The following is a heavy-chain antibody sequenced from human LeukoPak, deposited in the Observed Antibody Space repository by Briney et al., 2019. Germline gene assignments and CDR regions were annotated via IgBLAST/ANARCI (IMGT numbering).Heavy chain of an antibody. V-gene: IGHV4-31*03. CDR1: GGSISSGGYY. Sequence: SETLSLTCTVSGGSISSGGYYWSWIRQHPGKGLEWFGYIYYSGSTYYNPSLKSRVTISVDTSKNQFSLKLSSVTAADTAVYYCARVRVDYGDYNFDYWGQGTLVTVSS. D-gene: IGHD4-17*01. J-gene: IGHJ4*02. CDR3: ARVRVDYGDYNFDY. CDR2: IYYSGST.